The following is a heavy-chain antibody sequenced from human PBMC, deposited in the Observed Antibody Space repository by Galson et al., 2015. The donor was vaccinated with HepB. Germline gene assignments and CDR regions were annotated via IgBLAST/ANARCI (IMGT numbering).Heavy chain of an antibody. CDR3: ARLVVVPAATGVFDP. CDR1: GGSISSSSYY. V-gene: IGHV4-39*01. Sequence: ETLSLTCTVSGGSISSSSYYWGWIRQPPGKGLEWIGSIYYSGSTYYNPSLKSRVTISVDTSKNQFSLKLSSVTAADTAVYYCARLVVVPAATGVFDPWGQGTLVTVSS. D-gene: IGHD2-2*01. J-gene: IGHJ5*02. CDR2: IYYSGST.